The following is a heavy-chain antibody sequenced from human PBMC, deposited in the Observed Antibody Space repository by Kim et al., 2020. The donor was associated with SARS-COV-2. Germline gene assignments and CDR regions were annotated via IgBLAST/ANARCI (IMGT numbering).Heavy chain of an antibody. CDR1: GGSISSYY. D-gene: IGHD3-10*01. J-gene: IGHJ6*02. Sequence: SETLSLTCTVSGGSISSYYWSWIRQPPGKGLEWIGYIYYSGSTNYNPSLKSRVTISVDTSKNQFSLKLSSVTAADTAVYYCARGGYYGSGSYYLYYYYGMAVWGQGTTVTVSS. CDR3: ARGGYYGSGSYYLYYYYGMAV. CDR2: IYYSGST. V-gene: IGHV4-59*01.